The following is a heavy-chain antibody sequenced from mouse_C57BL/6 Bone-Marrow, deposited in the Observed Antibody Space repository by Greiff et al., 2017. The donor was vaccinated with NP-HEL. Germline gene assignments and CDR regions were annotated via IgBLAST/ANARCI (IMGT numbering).Heavy chain of an antibody. CDR1: GFTFSDYY. J-gene: IGHJ1*03. D-gene: IGHD1-1*01. Sequence: EVKVVESEGGLVQPGSSMKLSCTASGFTFSDYYMAWVRQVPEKGLEWVASINYDGSSTYYLDSLKSRFIISRDNAKNILYLQMSSLKSEDTATYYCARALTYYGSSHWYFDVWGTGTTVTVSS. CDR2: INYDGSST. V-gene: IGHV5-16*01. CDR3: ARALTYYGSSHWYFDV.